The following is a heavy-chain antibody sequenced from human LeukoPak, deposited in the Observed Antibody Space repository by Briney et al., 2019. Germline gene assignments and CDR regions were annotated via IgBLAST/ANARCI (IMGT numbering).Heavy chain of an antibody. Sequence: SETLSLTCTVSGGSFSSYYWSWIRQPPGKGLEWIGYIYYSGSTNYNPSLKSRVTISVDTSKNQFSLKLSSVTAADTAVYYCARSDMTTVTTLFDYWGQGTLVTVSS. D-gene: IGHD4-17*01. CDR2: IYYSGST. CDR3: ARSDMTTVTTLFDY. V-gene: IGHV4-59*08. CDR1: GGSFSSYY. J-gene: IGHJ4*02.